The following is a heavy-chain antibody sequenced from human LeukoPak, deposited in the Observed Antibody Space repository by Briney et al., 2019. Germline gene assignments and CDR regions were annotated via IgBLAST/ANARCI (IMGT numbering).Heavy chain of an antibody. CDR1: GFTFSNYA. J-gene: IGHJ5*02. V-gene: IGHV3-30-3*01. CDR2: ISFDGSNK. D-gene: IGHD2-2*01. CDR3: TRLFLPAAA. Sequence: GGSLRLSCAASGFTFSNYAMHWVRQAPGKGLEWVAVISFDGSNKYYADSVKGRFTFSRDNSKNTLYLQMNSLRADDTAVYYCTRLFLPAAAWGQGTQVTASS.